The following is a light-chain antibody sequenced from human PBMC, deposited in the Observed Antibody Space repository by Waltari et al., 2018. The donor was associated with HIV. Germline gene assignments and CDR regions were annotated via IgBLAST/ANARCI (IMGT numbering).Light chain of an antibody. V-gene: IGKV1-39*01. CDR3: QQSYTSPHT. J-gene: IGKJ2*01. CDR2: STS. CDR1: QSISRY. Sequence: IQMTQSPPPLSAPVGDGVTITCRARQSISRYLKWYQQKPGKAPKLRIHSTSSLQRGVPSRFSGSGSGTEFTLTISGLQFEDSATYYCQQSYTSPHTFGQGTNVEIK.